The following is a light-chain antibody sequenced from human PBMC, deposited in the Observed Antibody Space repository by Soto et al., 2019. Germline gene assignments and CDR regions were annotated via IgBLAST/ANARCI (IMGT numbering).Light chain of an antibody. V-gene: IGKV1-39*01. CDR3: QQSYSTPIT. Sequence: DIQMTQSQSSLSASVGDRVTITCRASQSISSYLNWYQQKPGKAPKLLIYAASSLQSGVLSRFSGSGSGTDFTLTISSLQPEDFATYYCQQSYSTPITFGQGTRLEIK. CDR1: QSISSY. CDR2: AAS. J-gene: IGKJ5*01.